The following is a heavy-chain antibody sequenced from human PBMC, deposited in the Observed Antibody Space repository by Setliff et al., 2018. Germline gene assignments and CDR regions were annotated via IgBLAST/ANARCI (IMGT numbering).Heavy chain of an antibody. CDR3: AGQIGLLNCSRPRCLFQDGFYYYYYMDV. D-gene: IGHD2-2*01. Sequence: GGSLRLSCVASGFSVGSTYMTWVRQAPGKGLEWVSVMYSGGGTDYLDSLRGRFTISRDNAKNSLYLQMNSLRAEDTALYYCAGQIGLLNCSRPRCLFQDGFYYYYYMDVWGKGTTVTVSS. V-gene: IGHV3-66*04. CDR1: GFSVGSTY. CDR2: MYSGGGT. J-gene: IGHJ6*03.